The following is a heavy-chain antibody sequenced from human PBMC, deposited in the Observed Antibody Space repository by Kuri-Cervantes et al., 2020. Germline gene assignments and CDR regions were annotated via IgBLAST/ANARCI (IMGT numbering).Heavy chain of an antibody. Sequence: ASVKVSCKTSGYTFTDHYVHWVRLAPGQGLEWMGRIYPKSGGVDYVQKFQGRVTMTWDTSITTAYMELSGLRSEDTAVYYCARSKDRLGYGWFDPWGQGTLVTVSS. CDR3: ARSKDRLGYGWFDP. J-gene: IGHJ5*02. V-gene: IGHV1-2*02. CDR1: GYTFTDHY. CDR2: IYPKSGGV. D-gene: IGHD5-12*01.